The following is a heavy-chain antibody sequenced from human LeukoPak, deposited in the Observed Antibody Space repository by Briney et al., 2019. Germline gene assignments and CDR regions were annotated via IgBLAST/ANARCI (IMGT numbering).Heavy chain of an antibody. CDR2: INYSGST. V-gene: IGHV4-59*01. D-gene: IGHD4-17*01. Sequence: PSETLSLTCTVSGGSISRYYWSWIRQPPGKGLEWIGYINYSGSTKYNPSLKSRVTISVDTSKNQFSLKLSSVTAADTAVYFCARDPHYGDILNDPFDIWGQGTMVIVSS. CDR3: ARDPHYGDILNDPFDI. CDR1: GGSISRYY. J-gene: IGHJ3*02.